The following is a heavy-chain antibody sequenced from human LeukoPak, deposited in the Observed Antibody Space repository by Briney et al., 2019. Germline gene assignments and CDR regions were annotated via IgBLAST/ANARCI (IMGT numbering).Heavy chain of an antibody. J-gene: IGHJ5*02. D-gene: IGHD1-26*01. CDR2: IYYSGIT. CDR3: ARDQAGSPNNWFDP. Sequence: SETLSLTCTVSGGSVSSGSYYWIWIRQPPGKGLEWIGCIYYSGITNYNPSLKSRVTISVHTSKNQFSLKLSSVTAADTAVYYCARDQAGSPNNWFDPWGQGTLVTVSS. CDR1: GGSVSSGSYY. V-gene: IGHV4-61*01.